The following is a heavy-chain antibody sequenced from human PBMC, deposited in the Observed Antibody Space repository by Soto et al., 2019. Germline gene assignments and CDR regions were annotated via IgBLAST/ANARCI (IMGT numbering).Heavy chain of an antibody. J-gene: IGHJ4*02. D-gene: IGHD3-9*01. CDR1: GGSISSGSFY. V-gene: IGHV4-31*03. CDR3: ARTTFYDIFTAYYSLFDY. CDR2: ISDSGSS. Sequence: QVQLQESGPGLVKPSQTLTLTCTVSGGSISSGSFYWSWIRQHPGKGLEWIGHISDSGSSYYNPSLESRVTISVYTSKNQFSLKLRAVTAADTAVYFCARTTFYDIFTAYYSLFDYWGQGTLVTVSS.